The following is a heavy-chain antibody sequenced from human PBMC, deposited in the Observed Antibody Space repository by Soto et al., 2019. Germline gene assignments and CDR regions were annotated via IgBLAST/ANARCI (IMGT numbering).Heavy chain of an antibody. CDR3: ARVRYCDSSTFFWLHHHYPGAMDV. Sequence: ASVKVSCETSGYTFTSYDINWVRQATGQGLEWMGWMNPNSGNTDYAQKFQGRVTLTRNTSINTAYMELSSLRSEDTAVYYCARVRYCDSSTFFWLHHHYPGAMDVSGPTTTLTV. V-gene: IGHV1-8*01. CDR1: GYTFTSYD. CDR2: MNPNSGNT. J-gene: IGHJ6*02. D-gene: IGHD2-2*01.